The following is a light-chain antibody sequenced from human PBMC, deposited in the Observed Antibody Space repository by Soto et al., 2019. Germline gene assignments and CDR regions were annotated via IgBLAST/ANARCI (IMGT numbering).Light chain of an antibody. V-gene: IGLV1-40*01. CDR2: GNS. Sequence: VLTQPPSVSGAPGQRVTISCTGSSSNIGAGYDVHWYQQLPGTAPKLLIYGNSNRPSGVPDRFSGSKSGTSASLAITGLQAEDEADYYCQSYDSSLSGPWVFGGGTKLTVL. CDR3: QSYDSSLSGPWV. CDR1: SSNIGAGYD. J-gene: IGLJ3*02.